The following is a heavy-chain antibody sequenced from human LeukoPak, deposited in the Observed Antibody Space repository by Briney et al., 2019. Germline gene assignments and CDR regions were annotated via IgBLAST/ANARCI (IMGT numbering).Heavy chain of an antibody. Sequence: GGSLRLSCAASGFTFSTYEMHWVRQAAGKGLEWVSAIYLSGDTYYLGSVKGRFTISRENAKNSLYLQMNSLTVGDTAVYYCVKGDIVVVPAATLEYWGQGTLVTVSS. CDR3: VKGDIVVVPAATLEY. V-gene: IGHV3-13*04. D-gene: IGHD2-2*01. CDR2: IYLSGDT. CDR1: GFTFSTYE. J-gene: IGHJ4*02.